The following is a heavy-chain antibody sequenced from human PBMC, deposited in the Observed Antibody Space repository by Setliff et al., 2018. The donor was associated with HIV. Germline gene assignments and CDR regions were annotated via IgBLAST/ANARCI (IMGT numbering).Heavy chain of an antibody. D-gene: IGHD6-13*01. CDR3: AREGIAAAGSYSYGFGQIDY. CDR2: ISSSSSTI. Sequence: GGSLRLSCAASGFTFSSYSMNWVRQAPGKGLEWVSYISSSSSTIYYADSVKGRFTISRDNAKNSLYLQMNSLRGEGTALYYCAREGIAAAGSYSYGFGQIDYWGQGTLVTVSS. J-gene: IGHJ4*02. CDR1: GFTFSSYS. V-gene: IGHV3-48*01.